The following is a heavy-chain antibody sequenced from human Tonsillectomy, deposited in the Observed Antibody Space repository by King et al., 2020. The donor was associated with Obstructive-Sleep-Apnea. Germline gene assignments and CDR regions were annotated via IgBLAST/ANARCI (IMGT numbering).Heavy chain of an antibody. V-gene: IGHV3-66*01. CDR1: GFTVSSNY. CDR3: ARDFANRQFDY. CDR2: IYFGGDP. Sequence: VQLVESWGGLVQPGESLRLSCAASGFTVSSNYMSWVRPAPGKGLEWVSVIYFGGDPYYTDSVKGRFIISRDSSKNTLDLQLNSLRAEDTAVYYCARDFANRQFDYWGQGTLVTVSS. J-gene: IGHJ4*02.